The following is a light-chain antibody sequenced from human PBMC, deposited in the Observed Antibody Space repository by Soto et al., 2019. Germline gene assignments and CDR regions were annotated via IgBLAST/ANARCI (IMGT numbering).Light chain of an antibody. V-gene: IGKV3-20*01. J-gene: IGKJ2*01. CDR2: GAS. CDR1: QSVSSSY. Sequence: EIVLTQSPGTLSLSPGERATLSCRASQSVSSSYLAWYQQKPGQAPRLLIYGASSRATGIPDRFSGSGSGTDFTLTLSRLEPEDFAVYYCQQSGCSTGMYTFGQGTKLEIK. CDR3: QQSGCSTGMYT.